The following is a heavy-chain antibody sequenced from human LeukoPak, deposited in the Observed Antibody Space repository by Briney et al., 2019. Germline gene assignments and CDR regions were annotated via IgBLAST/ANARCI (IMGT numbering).Heavy chain of an antibody. CDR2: VTGSSGST. D-gene: IGHD1-20*01. V-gene: IGHV3-23*01. J-gene: IGHJ4*02. CDR1: GFAFSSCA. Sequence: GGSLRLSCTASGFAFSSCAMSWVRQAPGKGLGWVSTVTGSSGSTYYADSVKGRFTLSRDNSRNTLYLQMNSLRVEDTAVYYCAKMGYNWNDGADYWGQGTLVTVSS. CDR3: AKMGYNWNDGADY.